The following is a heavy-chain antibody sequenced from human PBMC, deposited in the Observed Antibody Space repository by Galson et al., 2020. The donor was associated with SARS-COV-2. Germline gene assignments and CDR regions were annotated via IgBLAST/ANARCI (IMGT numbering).Heavy chain of an antibody. CDR1: GFTLSKYG. V-gene: IGHV3-23*01. CDR2: ITGNSGAI. D-gene: IGHD3-22*01. Sequence: GGSLRLSCAASGFTLSKYGMSWVRQAPGKGLEWVSAITGNSGAIYYADSVKGRFTVSRDNSMNTLYLQMNSLRAEDTALYYCASGYHYADDYWGQGALVTVSS. CDR3: ASGYHYADDY. J-gene: IGHJ4*02.